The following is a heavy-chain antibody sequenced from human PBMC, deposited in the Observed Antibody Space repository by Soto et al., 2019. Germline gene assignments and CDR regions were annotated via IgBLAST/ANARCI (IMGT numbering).Heavy chain of an antibody. V-gene: IGHV1-18*01. J-gene: IGHJ3*02. Sequence: ASVKVSCKASGYTFTSYGISWERQAQGQGHEWMGWISAYNGNTNYAQKLQGRVTMTTDTSTSTAYMELRSLRSDDTAVYYCARGIAARPAFDIWGQGTMGTVSS. CDR2: ISAYNGNT. CDR1: GYTFTSYG. D-gene: IGHD6-6*01. CDR3: ARGIAARPAFDI.